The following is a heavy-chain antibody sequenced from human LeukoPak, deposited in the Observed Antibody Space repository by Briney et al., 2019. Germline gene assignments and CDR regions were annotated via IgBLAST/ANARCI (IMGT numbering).Heavy chain of an antibody. CDR3: ARDYLGY. J-gene: IGHJ4*02. CDR2: ISGSSGHI. D-gene: IGHD7-27*01. Sequence: GGSLRLSCAASGFTFSNYAMIWVRQAPGKGLEWVSAISGSSGHIYYADSVKGRFTTSSDNAKNSLYLQMNSLRAEDSDVCYCARDYLGYWGQGTLVTVSS. CDR1: GFTFSNYA. V-gene: IGHV3-21*06.